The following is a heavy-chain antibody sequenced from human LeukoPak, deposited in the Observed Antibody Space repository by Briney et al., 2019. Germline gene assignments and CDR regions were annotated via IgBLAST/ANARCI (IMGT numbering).Heavy chain of an antibody. D-gene: IGHD6-13*01. Sequence: ILGIANYAQKFQGRVTITADKSTSTAYMELSSLRSEDTAVYYCARDKGLAAAGHWYFDLWGRGTLVTVSS. J-gene: IGHJ2*01. CDR2: ILGIA. V-gene: IGHV1-69*04. CDR3: ARDKGLAAAGHWYFDL.